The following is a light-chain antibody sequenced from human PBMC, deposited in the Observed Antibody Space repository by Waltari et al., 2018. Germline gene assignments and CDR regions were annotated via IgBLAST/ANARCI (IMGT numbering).Light chain of an antibody. CDR1: QSVSSK. J-gene: IGKJ4*01. CDR2: GAS. CDR3: QQYNNWPLT. Sequence: EIVMTQSPVTLSVSPGERATLSCKASQSVSSKLAWYGQKPGQPPRLLIYGASTRATGTPARFSGSGSGTEFTLTISSLQSEDFAVYYCQQYNNWPLTFGGGTKVEIK. V-gene: IGKV3D-15*01.